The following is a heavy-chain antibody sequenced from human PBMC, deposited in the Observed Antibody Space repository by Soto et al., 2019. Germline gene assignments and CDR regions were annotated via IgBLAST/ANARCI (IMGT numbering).Heavy chain of an antibody. V-gene: IGHV1-69*01. CDR2: IIRICGIK. CDR1: GGTFNTYA. D-gene: IGHD3-10*01. J-gene: IGHJ1*01. CDR3: AKAAGKH. Sequence: QRQLVQSGAEVKGRGSSVKISCKTSGGTFNTYALTWVRQAPGQGLEWMGGIIRICGIKNAAQRFKGRVTINADESLSTANMEMDRLRSDDTAVLYCAKAAGKHWDQGIVVTVSS.